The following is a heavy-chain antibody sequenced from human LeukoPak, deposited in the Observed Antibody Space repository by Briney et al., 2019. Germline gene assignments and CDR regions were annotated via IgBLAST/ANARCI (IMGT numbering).Heavy chain of an antibody. Sequence: VKVSCKASGGTFSSYAISWVRQAPGQGLEWMGGIIPIFGTANYAQKFQGRVTITADESTSTAYMELSSLRSEDTAVYYCAREPTLKTPTIYCSSTSCLAEYFQHWGQGTLVTVSS. CDR1: GGTFSSYA. D-gene: IGHD2-2*01. J-gene: IGHJ1*01. V-gene: IGHV1-69*13. CDR3: AREPTLKTPTIYCSSTSCLAEYFQH. CDR2: IIPIFGTA.